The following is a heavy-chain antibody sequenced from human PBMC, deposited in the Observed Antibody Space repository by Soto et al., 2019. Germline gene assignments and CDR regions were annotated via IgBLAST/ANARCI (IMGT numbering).Heavy chain of an antibody. V-gene: IGHV4-59*01. Sequence: PSETLSLTCTVSGGSISSYYWSWIRQPPGKGLEWIGYIYYSGSTNYNPSLKSRGTISVDTSKNQFSLKLSSVTAADTDVYYCARERYYGMDVWGQGTTVTVSS. CDR1: GGSISSYY. CDR3: ARERYYGMDV. CDR2: IYYSGST. J-gene: IGHJ6*02.